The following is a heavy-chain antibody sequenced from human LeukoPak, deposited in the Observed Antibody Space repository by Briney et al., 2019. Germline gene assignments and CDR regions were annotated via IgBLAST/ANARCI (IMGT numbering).Heavy chain of an antibody. CDR2: INHSGST. V-gene: IGHV4-34*01. D-gene: IGHD3-3*01. Sequence: TSETLSLTCAVYGGSFSGYYWSWIRQPPGKGLEWIGEINHSGSTNYNPSLKSRVTISVDTSKNQFSLKLSSVTAADTAVYYCARENYDFWSGYLSNYYFDYWGQGTLVTVSS. J-gene: IGHJ4*02. CDR3: ARENYDFWSGYLSNYYFDY. CDR1: GGSFSGYY.